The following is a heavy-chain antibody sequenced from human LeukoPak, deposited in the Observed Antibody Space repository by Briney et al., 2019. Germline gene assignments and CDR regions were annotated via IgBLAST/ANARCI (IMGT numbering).Heavy chain of an antibody. V-gene: IGHV4-59*01. J-gene: IGHJ4*02. D-gene: IGHD3-10*01. CDR1: GGSISSYY. CDR3: ARRTGSYFGQFDS. CDR2: IYDSGTT. Sequence: PSETLSLTCTVSGGSISSYYWSWIRQPPGKGLEWFGYIYDSGTTNYNPSLKSRVTISVDTSKNQFSLKLSSVTAADTAIYYCARRTGSYFGQFDSWGQGTLVTVSS.